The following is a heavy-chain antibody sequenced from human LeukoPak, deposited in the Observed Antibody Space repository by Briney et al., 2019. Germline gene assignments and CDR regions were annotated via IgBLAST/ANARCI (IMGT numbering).Heavy chain of an antibody. CDR3: ARDFRHNWNYFTDY. CDR2: IYYSGST. D-gene: IGHD1-7*01. V-gene: IGHV4-39*07. J-gene: IGHJ4*02. Sequence: ASETLSLTCTVSGGSISSSSYYWGWIRQPPGKGLEWIGSIYYSGSTYYNPSLKSRVTISVDTSKNQFSLKLSSVTAADTAVYYCARDFRHNWNYFTDYWGQGTLVTVSS. CDR1: GGSISSSSYY.